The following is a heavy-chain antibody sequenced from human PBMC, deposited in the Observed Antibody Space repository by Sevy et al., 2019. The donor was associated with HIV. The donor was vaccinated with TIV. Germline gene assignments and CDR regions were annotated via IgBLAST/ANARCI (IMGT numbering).Heavy chain of an antibody. CDR3: ARDGGEYYDFLSVKGAQHNWFDP. D-gene: IGHD3-3*01. V-gene: IGHV3-33*01. CDR1: GFTFSSYG. CDR2: IWYDGSNK. Sequence: GGSLRLSCAASGFTFSSYGMHWVRQAPGKGLEWVAVIWYDGSNKYYADSVKGRVTISRDNSKNTLYLQMNSLRAEDTAVYYCARDGGEYYDFLSVKGAQHNWFDPWGQGTLVTVSS. J-gene: IGHJ5*02.